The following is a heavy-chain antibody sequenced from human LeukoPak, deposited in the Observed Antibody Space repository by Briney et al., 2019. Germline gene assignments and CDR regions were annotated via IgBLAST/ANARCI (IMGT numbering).Heavy chain of an antibody. D-gene: IGHD1-26*01. Sequence: PSETLSLTCTVSGGSISSHYWSWIRQPPGKGLQWVGYTNHVGSTDYNPSLKGRVTISIDTSKNQFSLKLSSVTAADTAVYYCARHYDGRGSGSYYEDYWGQGTLVIVSS. CDR3: ARHYDGRGSGSYYEDY. CDR1: GGSISSHY. J-gene: IGHJ4*02. CDR2: TNHVGST. V-gene: IGHV4-59*08.